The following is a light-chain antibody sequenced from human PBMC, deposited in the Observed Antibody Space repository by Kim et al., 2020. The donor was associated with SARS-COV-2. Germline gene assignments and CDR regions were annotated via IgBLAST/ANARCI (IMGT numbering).Light chain of an antibody. J-gene: IGLJ2*01. V-gene: IGLV2-14*03. CDR2: DVT. Sequence: GQSITISCTGTSCDVGGYNYVSWYQQHPGKAPKLMIYDVTKRPSGVSNRFSGSKSGNTASLTISGLQAEDEADYYCSSYTSSSTRVFGGGTQLTVL. CDR1: SCDVGGYNY. CDR3: SSYTSSSTRV.